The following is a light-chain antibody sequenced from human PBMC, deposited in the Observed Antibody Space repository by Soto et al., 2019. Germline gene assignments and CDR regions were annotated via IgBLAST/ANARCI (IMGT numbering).Light chain of an antibody. V-gene: IGKV3-20*01. CDR3: QHGT. Sequence: EIVLTQSPGTLSLSPGERATLSCRASQSVSSSYLAWYQQKPGQAPRLLIYGASSRATGIPDRFSGSGSGTDFTLTISRLEPEDFAVYYCQHGTFAPGTKVDIK. CDR1: QSVSSSY. CDR2: GAS. J-gene: IGKJ3*01.